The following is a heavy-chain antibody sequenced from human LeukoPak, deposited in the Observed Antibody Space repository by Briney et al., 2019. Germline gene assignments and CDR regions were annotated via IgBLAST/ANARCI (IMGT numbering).Heavy chain of an antibody. Sequence: SSETLSLTCTVSGGSISSYYWSWIRQPPGKGLEWIGYIYYSEGTTYNPSLKGRVTISVDTSKNQFSLNLTSVTAADTAVYYCARAPRWQLGLFDYWGQGILVTVSS. CDR3: ARAPRWQLGLFDY. J-gene: IGHJ4*02. D-gene: IGHD5-24*01. CDR2: IYYSEGT. V-gene: IGHV4-59*01. CDR1: GGSISSYY.